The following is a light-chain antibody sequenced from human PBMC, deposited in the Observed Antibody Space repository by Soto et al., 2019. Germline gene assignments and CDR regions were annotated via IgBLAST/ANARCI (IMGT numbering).Light chain of an antibody. CDR2: DAS. Sequence: EIVLTQSPATLSLSPGERATLSCRASQTVSSYLLWYQQKPGQAPRLLIYDASNRATGVPARFTGSGSETDFTLTISSLEPEDFAVYFCQQRKNWPPITFGQGTRLEIK. J-gene: IGKJ5*01. CDR1: QTVSSY. V-gene: IGKV3-11*01. CDR3: QQRKNWPPIT.